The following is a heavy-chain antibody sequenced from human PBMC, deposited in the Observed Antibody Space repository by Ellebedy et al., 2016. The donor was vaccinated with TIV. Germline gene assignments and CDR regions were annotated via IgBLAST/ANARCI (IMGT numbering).Heavy chain of an antibody. V-gene: IGHV3-30*18. CDR1: GFTFSSYA. Sequence: PGGSLRLSCAASGFTFSSYAMNWVRQAPGKGLEWVAVISHDGSNKYYADSVKGRFTISRDNSKNTLYLQMNSLRTEDTAVYYCAKGDSYVWHSANYYYGMDVWGQGTTVTVSS. CDR3: AKGDSYVWHSANYYYGMDV. J-gene: IGHJ6*02. CDR2: ISHDGSNK. D-gene: IGHD2-21*01.